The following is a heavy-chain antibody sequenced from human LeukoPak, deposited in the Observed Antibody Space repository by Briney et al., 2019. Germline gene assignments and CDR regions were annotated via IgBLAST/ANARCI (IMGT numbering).Heavy chain of an antibody. CDR2: IIPIFGTA. CDR1: GGTFSSYA. J-gene: IGHJ6*02. D-gene: IGHD5-18*01. Sequence: SVKVSCKASGGTFSSYAISWVRQAPGQGLEWMGGIIPIFGTANYAQKFQGRVTITADESTSTAYMELSSLRSEDTAVYYCARAVGYSYGYYYYYGMDVWGQGTTVTVS. CDR3: ARAVGYSYGYYYYYGMDV. V-gene: IGHV1-69*13.